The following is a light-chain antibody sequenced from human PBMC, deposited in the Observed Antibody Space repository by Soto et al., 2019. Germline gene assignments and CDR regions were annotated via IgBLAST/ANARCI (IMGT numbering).Light chain of an antibody. CDR1: QSVSNS. V-gene: IGKV3-11*01. J-gene: IGKJ3*01. CDR3: QQRRT. Sequence: EIVLTQSPGTLSLSPGETATLSCRASQSVSNSLAWYQQKPGQAPRLLIDDTSNRATGIPARFSGSGSGTDFTLTISSLEPGDFAIYYCQQRRTFGPGTRVEVK. CDR2: DTS.